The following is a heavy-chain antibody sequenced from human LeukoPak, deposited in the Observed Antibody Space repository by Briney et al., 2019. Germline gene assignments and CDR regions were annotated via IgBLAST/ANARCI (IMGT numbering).Heavy chain of an antibody. CDR3: AKGSLSYCSGRCYYFDY. CDR2: ISGSDGGT. J-gene: IGHJ4*02. CDR1: GFTFSSYA. V-gene: IGHV3-23*01. D-gene: IGHD2-15*01. Sequence: GGSLRLSCAASGFTFSSYAMSWVRQAPGKGLEWVSGISGSDGGTYNADSVKGRFTISRDNSKNTLYLQMNSRRAEDAAVYYCAKGSLSYCSGRCYYFDYWGQGTLVTVSS.